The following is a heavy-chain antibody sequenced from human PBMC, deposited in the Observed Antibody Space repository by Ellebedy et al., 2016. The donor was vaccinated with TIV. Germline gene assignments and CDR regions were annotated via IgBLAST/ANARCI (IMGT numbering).Heavy chain of an antibody. CDR1: GGTFSSYA. D-gene: IGHD1-26*01. J-gene: IGHJ4*02. CDR2: IIPIFGTA. Sequence: SVKVSXKASGGTFSSYAISWVRQAPGQGLEWMGGIIPIFGTANYAQKFQGRVTITADESTSTAYMELSSLRSEDTAVYYCARYRDQKPHFDYWGQGTLVTVSS. CDR3: ARYRDQKPHFDY. V-gene: IGHV1-69*13.